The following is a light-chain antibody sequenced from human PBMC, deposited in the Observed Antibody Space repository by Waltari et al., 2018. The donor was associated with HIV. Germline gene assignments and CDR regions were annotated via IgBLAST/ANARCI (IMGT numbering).Light chain of an antibody. CDR1: RSNIGSNY. J-gene: IGLJ3*02. CDR3: AAWDDSLSGWV. Sequence: QSVLTQPPSASGPPGPRVTISRSGGRSNIGSNYVYWYQQLPGTAPKLLIYRNNQRPSGVPDRFSGSKSGTSASLAISGLRSEDEADYYCAAWDDSLSGWVFGGGTKLTVL. CDR2: RNN. V-gene: IGLV1-47*01.